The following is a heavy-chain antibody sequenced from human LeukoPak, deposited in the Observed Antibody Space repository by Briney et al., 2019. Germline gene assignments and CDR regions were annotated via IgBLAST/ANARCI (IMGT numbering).Heavy chain of an antibody. V-gene: IGHV3-49*04. CDR2: IRSTPIGGTT. D-gene: IGHD2-8*01. CDR1: GFTFSTYG. J-gene: IGHJ4*02. Sequence: GGSLRLSCAASGFTFSTYGIHWVRQAPGKGLEWVGFIRSTPIGGTTEYAASVKGRFSISRDDSKSIAYLQMDTLQIEDTGVYYCTTLMSGRPDVWGQGTLVTVAS. CDR3: TTLMSGRPDV.